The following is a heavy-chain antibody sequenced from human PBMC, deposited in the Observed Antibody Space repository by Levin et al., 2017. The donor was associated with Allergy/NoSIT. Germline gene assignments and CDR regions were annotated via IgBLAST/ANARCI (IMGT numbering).Heavy chain of an antibody. V-gene: IGHV4-38-2*01. Sequence: MTSETLSLTCDLSTSSIASPYYWGWVRQPPGKGLEWIGSIYHSGTTYYNPSLQSRISLSVDTSKNRFSLRLTSVTAADTAVSYCARELEVAAAPHSFDSWGPGTLVTVSS. D-gene: IGHD2-15*01. CDR2: IYHSGTT. J-gene: IGHJ4*02. CDR3: ARELEVAAAPHSFDS. CDR1: TSSIASPYY.